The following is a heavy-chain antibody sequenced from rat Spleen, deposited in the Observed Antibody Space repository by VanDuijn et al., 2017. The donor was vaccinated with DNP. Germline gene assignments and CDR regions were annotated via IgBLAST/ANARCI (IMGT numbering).Heavy chain of an antibody. D-gene: IGHD1-11*01. CDR3: TTDFERGY. J-gene: IGHJ2*01. Sequence: EVQLVESGGGLVQPGRSLKLSCAASGITFSNSGMHWIRQAPTKGLEWVATISYDGSSTYYRDSVKGRFTISRDNAKSILYLQMDSLRSEDTATYYCTTDFERGYWGQGVMVTVSS. CDR2: ISYDGSST. CDR1: GITFSNSG. V-gene: IGHV5-19*01.